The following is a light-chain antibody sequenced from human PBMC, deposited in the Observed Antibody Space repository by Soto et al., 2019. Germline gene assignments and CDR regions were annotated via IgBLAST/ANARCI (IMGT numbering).Light chain of an antibody. CDR2: DAS. J-gene: IGKJ3*01. CDR3: HPRSNWPFP. Sequence: EIVLTQSPATLSLSPGERATLSCRASQSVSSYLAWYQQKPGQAPRLLIYDASNRATGIPARFSGSGSGTDLTLTISSLEPEDFAVYYCHPRSNWPFPFGPGTKVDIK. CDR1: QSVSSY. V-gene: IGKV3-11*01.